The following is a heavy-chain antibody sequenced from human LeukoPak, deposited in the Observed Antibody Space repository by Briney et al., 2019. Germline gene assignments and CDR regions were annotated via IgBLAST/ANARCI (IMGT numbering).Heavy chain of an antibody. CDR1: GFTFSSYG. CDR2: ISYDGSNK. D-gene: IGHD4-23*01. V-gene: IGHV3-30*18. J-gene: IGHJ4*02. Sequence: TGGSLRLSYAASGFTFSSYGMHWVRQAPGKGLEWVAVISYDGSNKYYADSVKGRFTISRDNSKNTLYLQMNSLGAEDTAVYYCAKAEINGSLRWSEWGQGTLVTVSS. CDR3: AKAEINGSLRWSE.